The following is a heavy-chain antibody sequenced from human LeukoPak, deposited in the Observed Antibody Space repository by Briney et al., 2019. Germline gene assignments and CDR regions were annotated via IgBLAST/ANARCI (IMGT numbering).Heavy chain of an antibody. CDR3: ARWGYGSGSSVLHLFDY. Sequence: SVKVSCKASGGTFSSYAISWVRQAPGQGLEWMGGIIPIFGTANYAQKFQGRVTITADESTSTAYMELSSLRSEDTAVYYCARWGYGSGSSVLHLFDYWGQGTLVTVSS. J-gene: IGHJ4*02. V-gene: IGHV1-69*01. CDR2: IIPIFGTA. CDR1: GGTFSSYA. D-gene: IGHD3-10*01.